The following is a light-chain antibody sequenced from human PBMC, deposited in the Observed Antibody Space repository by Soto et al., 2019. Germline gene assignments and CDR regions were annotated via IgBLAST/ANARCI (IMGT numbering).Light chain of an antibody. Sequence: NFMLTQPHSVSESPGKTVTISCTRSSGSIASNYVQWYQQRPGSAPTTVIYEDNQRPSGVPDRFSGSIDSSSNSASLTISGLKIEGEADYYCQSSDSGHVVFGGGTKLTVL. CDR2: EDN. J-gene: IGLJ2*01. CDR3: QSSDSGHVV. CDR1: SGSIASNY. V-gene: IGLV6-57*04.